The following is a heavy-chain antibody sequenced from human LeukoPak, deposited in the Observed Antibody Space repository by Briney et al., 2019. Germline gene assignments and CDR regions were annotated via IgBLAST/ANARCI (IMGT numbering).Heavy chain of an antibody. Sequence: ASVKVSCKVSGYTFTNYVISWVRHAPGQGLEWMGWISSYNGNTNYTQKFQDRVTLTTDTSTGTAYMELRSLRPDDTAVYYCGRDYRATGIILVFDYWGQGTLVTVPS. J-gene: IGHJ4*02. V-gene: IGHV1-18*01. CDR3: GRDYRATGIILVFDY. CDR1: GYTFTNYV. D-gene: IGHD1-26*01. CDR2: ISSYNGNT.